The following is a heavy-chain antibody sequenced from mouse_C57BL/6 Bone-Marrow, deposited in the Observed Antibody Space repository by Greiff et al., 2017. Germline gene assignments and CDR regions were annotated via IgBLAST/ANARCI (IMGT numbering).Heavy chain of an antibody. V-gene: IGHV1-54*01. J-gene: IGHJ4*01. D-gene: IGHD2-3*01. Sequence: VQLQQSGAELVRPGTSVKVSCKASGYAFTNYLIAWVKQRPGQGLEWIGVINPGSGGTNYNEKFKGKATLAAAKSASTAYMQLSSLTSEDSAVYCWARSLRWAMDYWGQGTSVTVSS. CDR1: GYAFTNYL. CDR3: ARSLRWAMDY. CDR2: INPGSGGT.